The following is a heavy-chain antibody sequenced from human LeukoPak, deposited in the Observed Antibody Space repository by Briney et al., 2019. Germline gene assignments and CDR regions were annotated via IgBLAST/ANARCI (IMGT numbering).Heavy chain of an antibody. CDR3: AKGTGLLYYFDY. CDR1: GFTFSSYG. J-gene: IGHJ4*02. D-gene: IGHD1-26*01. V-gene: IGHV3-33*06. CDR2: IWYDGSNK. Sequence: GGSLRLSCAASGFTFSSYGMHWVRQAPGKGLEWVAVIWYDGSNKYYADSVKGRFTISRGNSKNTLYLQMNSLRAEDTAVYYCAKGTGLLYYFDYWAREPWSPSPQ.